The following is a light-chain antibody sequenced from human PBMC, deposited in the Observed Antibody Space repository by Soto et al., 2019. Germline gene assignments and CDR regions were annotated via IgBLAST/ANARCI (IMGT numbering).Light chain of an antibody. CDR2: GAS. CDR1: QGINNY. Sequence: DIQMTQSPSSLSASVGDRVTITCQASQGINNYVNWYQQKPGKAPRLLIYGASNLETGVPSRFRGTASGTDFTFTISSLQPEDIATYHCQQYHNFPYTFGQGTKLEIK. CDR3: QQYHNFPYT. J-gene: IGKJ2*01. V-gene: IGKV1-33*01.